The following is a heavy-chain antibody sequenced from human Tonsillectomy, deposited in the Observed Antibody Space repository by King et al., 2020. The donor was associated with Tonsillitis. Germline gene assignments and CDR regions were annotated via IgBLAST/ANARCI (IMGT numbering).Heavy chain of an antibody. CDR3: ARNGVVVENFDY. J-gene: IGHJ4*02. Sequence: VQLQESGPRLVQPLETLSLTCAVSGYSISTGYYWGWIRQSPGKGLEWIGSIYHSGSPYYNPSLKSRVTISVDTSKNQFSLKLTSVTAADTAVYYCARNGVVVENFDYWGQGTLVTVSS. CDR1: GYSISTGYY. D-gene: IGHD2-15*01. V-gene: IGHV4-38-2*01. CDR2: IYHSGSP.